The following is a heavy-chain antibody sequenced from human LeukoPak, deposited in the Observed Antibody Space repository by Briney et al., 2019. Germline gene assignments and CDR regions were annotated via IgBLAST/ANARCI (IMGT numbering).Heavy chain of an antibody. V-gene: IGHV3-33*06. Sequence: GGSLRLSCAASGFTFSSYGMHWVRQAPGKGLEWVAIIWYDGNHKYYVDSVKGRFTISRDNSKNTLYLQMDSLRAEDTAVYYCAKAPKRYCTSASCQGYFDCWGQGTLATVSS. D-gene: IGHD2-2*01. CDR3: AKAPKRYCTSASCQGYFDC. CDR1: GFTFSSYG. J-gene: IGHJ4*02. CDR2: IWYDGNHK.